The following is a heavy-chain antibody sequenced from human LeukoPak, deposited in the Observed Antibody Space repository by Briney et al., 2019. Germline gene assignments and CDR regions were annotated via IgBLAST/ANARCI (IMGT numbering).Heavy chain of an antibody. V-gene: IGHV4-4*07. CDR1: GGSISSYY. CDR2: IYTSGST. CDR3: ARGTLKQLSFDY. Sequence: SETLSLTCTVSGGSISSYYWSWIRQPAGKGLEWIGRIYTSGSTNYNPSLKSRVTISVDTSKNQFSLKLSSVTAADTAVYYCARGTLKQLSFDYWGQGTLVTVSS. D-gene: IGHD6-13*01. J-gene: IGHJ4*02.